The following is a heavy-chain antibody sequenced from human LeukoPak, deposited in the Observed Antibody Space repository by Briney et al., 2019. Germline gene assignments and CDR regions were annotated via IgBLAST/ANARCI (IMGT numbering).Heavy chain of an antibody. J-gene: IGHJ3*02. V-gene: IGHV4-30-2*01. CDR2: IYHSGST. CDR3: ARDEDSATVTRRGAFDI. CDR1: GGSISSGGYY. Sequence: KPSETLSLTCTVSGGSISSGGYYWSWIRQPPGKGLEWIGYIYHSGSTYYNPSLKSRVTISVDRSKNQFSLKLSSVTAADTAVYYCARDEDSATVTRRGAFDIWGQGTMVTVSS. D-gene: IGHD4-11*01.